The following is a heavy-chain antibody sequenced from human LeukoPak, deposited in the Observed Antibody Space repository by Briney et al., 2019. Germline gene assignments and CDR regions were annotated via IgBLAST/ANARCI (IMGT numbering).Heavy chain of an antibody. CDR1: GFTFNTYT. CDR2: MYSGGST. V-gene: IGHV3-66*01. Sequence: GGSLRLSCEASGFTFNTYTMNWVRQAPGKGLEWVSLMYSGGSTYYADSVKGRFTISRDNSKNTLYLQMNSLRAEDTAVYYCAKYNCGGDCYATYFDYWGQGTLVTVSS. J-gene: IGHJ4*02. D-gene: IGHD2-21*02. CDR3: AKYNCGGDCYATYFDY.